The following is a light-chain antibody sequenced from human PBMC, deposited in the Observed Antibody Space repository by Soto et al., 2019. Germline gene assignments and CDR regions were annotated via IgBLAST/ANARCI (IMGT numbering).Light chain of an antibody. Sequence: DIQMTQSPSSLSASVGDRVTITCRASQSIGSYLNWYQQQPGKAPKLLIYAASALQSGAPSRFSGSGSGTDFTLTISSLQPEDFATYYCQHSYNIFLPFGGGTRVEVQ. J-gene: IGKJ4*01. CDR1: QSIGSY. CDR2: AAS. CDR3: QHSYNIFLP. V-gene: IGKV1-39*01.